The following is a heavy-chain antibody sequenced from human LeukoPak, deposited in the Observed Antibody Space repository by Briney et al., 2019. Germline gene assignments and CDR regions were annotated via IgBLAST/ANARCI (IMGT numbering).Heavy chain of an antibody. CDR2: IYYSGST. CDR1: GASISSGGYY. CDR3: AREERRDYGETNWFDP. Sequence: PSETLSPTCTVSGASISSGGYYWSWIRQHPGKGLEWIGYIYYSGSTFYNPSLKSRVTISVDTSKNQFSLKLSSVTAADTAVYYCAREERRDYGETNWFDPWGQGTLVTVSS. J-gene: IGHJ5*02. V-gene: IGHV4-31*03. D-gene: IGHD4-17*01.